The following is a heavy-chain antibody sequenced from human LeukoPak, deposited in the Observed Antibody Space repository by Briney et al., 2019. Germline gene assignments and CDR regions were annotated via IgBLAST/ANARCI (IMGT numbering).Heavy chain of an antibody. CDR1: GFTFSSYA. Sequence: QPGGSLRLSCAASGFTFSSYAMHWVRQAPGKGLEWVAFISYDGSNKYYADSVKGRFTISRDNAKNTVYLQMNSLRVEDTAMYFCASVRLPGDAFDIWGQGTRVTVSS. V-gene: IGHV3-30*04. J-gene: IGHJ3*02. CDR3: ASVRLPGDAFDI. CDR2: ISYDGSNK.